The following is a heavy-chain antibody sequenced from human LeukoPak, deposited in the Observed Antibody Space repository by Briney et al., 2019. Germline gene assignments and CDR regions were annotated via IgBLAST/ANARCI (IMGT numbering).Heavy chain of an antibody. CDR2: ISGSGGST. D-gene: IGHD2-2*01. CDR3: AKGQVPAAPYYYYGMDV. J-gene: IGHJ6*02. V-gene: IGHV3-23*01. CDR1: GFTFSSYA. Sequence: GGSLRLSCAASGFTFSSYAMSWVRQAPGKGLEWVSAISGSGGSTYYADSVKRRFTISRDNSKNTLYLQMNSLRAEDTAVYYCAKGQVPAAPYYYYGMDVWGQGTTVTVSS.